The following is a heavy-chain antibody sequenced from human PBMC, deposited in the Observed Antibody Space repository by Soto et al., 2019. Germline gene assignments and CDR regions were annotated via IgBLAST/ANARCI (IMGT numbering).Heavy chain of an antibody. V-gene: IGHV4-59*01. CDR2: IYYSGST. D-gene: IGHD2-15*01. J-gene: IGHJ4*02. CDR1: GGSIISYY. CDR3: ARDQGGYFDY. Sequence: SEALSLTCTVSGGSIISYYWSWIRQPPWKGLEWIGYIYYSGSTNYNPSLKSRVTISVDTSKNQFSLKLSSVTAADTAVYYCARDQGGYFDYWGQGTLVTVS.